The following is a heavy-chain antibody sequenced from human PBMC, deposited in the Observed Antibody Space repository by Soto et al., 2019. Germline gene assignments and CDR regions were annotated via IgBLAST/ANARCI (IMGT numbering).Heavy chain of an antibody. CDR2: IVVGSGNT. Sequence: SVNVSFKAAGFTFTSSSVQWVRQARGQRLELIGWIVVGSGNTNYAHKFQERVTITRDMSTSTAYMELRSLRSEDTAVYYCAAEEDSGIRYDAFNIWGQGTMVNDSS. V-gene: IGHV1-58*01. D-gene: IGHD1-26*01. CDR3: AAEEDSGIRYDAFNI. J-gene: IGHJ3*02. CDR1: GFTFTSSS.